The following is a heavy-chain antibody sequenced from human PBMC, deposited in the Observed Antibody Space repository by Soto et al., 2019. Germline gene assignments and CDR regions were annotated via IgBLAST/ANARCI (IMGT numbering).Heavy chain of an antibody. D-gene: IGHD3-9*01. J-gene: IGHJ4*02. Sequence: EVQLLESGGGLVQPGGSLRLSCAASGFTFSNYAMTWVRQAPGKGLEWVSAINGDGGGNGGSTYYADSVKGRFTISRDNSRNTRYLHMNNLRVEDTAVYYCAKRPLTWYLGLDYWGQGALVTVSS. V-gene: IGHV3-23*01. CDR2: INGDGGGNGGST. CDR1: GFTFSNYA. CDR3: AKRPLTWYLGLDY.